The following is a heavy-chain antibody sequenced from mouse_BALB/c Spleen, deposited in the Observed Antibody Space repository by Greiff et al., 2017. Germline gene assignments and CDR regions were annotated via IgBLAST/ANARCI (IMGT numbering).Heavy chain of an antibody. Sequence: QVQLQQSGAELMKPGASVKISCKATGYTFSSYWIEWVKQRPGHGLEWIGEILPGSGSTNYNEKFKGKATFTADTSSNTAYMQLSSLTSEDSAVYYCAREGSQSAMDYWGQGTSGTVSS. CDR3: AREGSQSAMDY. V-gene: IGHV1-9*01. J-gene: IGHJ4*01. CDR2: ILPGSGST. CDR1: GYTFSSYW.